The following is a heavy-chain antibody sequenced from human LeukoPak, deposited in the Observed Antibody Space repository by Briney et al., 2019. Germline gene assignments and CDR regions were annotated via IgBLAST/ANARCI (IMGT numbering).Heavy chain of an antibody. CDR1: GGSFSGYY. Sequence: SETLSLTCAVYGGSFSGYYWSWIRQPPGKGLEWIGEINHSGSTNYNPFLKSRVTISVDTSKNQFSLKLSSVTAADTAVYYCARGPTFIDYWGQGTLVTVSS. J-gene: IGHJ4*02. V-gene: IGHV4-34*01. CDR3: ARGPTFIDY. D-gene: IGHD3-16*01. CDR2: INHSGST.